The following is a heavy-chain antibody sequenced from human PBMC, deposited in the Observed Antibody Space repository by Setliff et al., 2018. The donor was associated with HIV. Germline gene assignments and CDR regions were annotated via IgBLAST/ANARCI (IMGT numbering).Heavy chain of an antibody. J-gene: IGHJ4*02. Sequence: GESLKISCVASGFSFSRYTMMWVRQTPGKGLEWVSSITSNLNYKYADSVKGRFTISRDNTKNSLYLQMNSLRAEDTAVYYCAKGDSFVFSYVYPDYWGPGTLVTVSS. V-gene: IGHV3-21*01. CDR1: GFSFSRYT. D-gene: IGHD3-22*01. CDR3: AKGDSFVFSYVYPDY. CDR2: ITSNLNYK.